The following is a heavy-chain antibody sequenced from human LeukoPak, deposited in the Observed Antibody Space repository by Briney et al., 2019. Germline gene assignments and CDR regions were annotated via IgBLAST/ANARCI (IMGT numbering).Heavy chain of an antibody. CDR2: IGPTGGST. Sequence: GASVKVSCKASGYTFTGYYMHWVRQAPGEGLEWMGIIGPTGGSTSYAQKFQGRVTMTRDTSTSTVYMELSSLRSEDTAVYYCARDHYHKIHSVMVTAPDYWGQGTLVIVSS. D-gene: IGHD2-21*02. J-gene: IGHJ4*02. CDR3: ARDHYHKIHSVMVTAPDY. V-gene: IGHV1-46*01. CDR1: GYTFTGYY.